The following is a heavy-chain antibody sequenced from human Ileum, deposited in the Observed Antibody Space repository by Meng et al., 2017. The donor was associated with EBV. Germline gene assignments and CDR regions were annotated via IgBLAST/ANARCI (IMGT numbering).Heavy chain of an antibody. J-gene: IGHJ4*02. CDR2: IYYRGST. V-gene: IGHV4-59*08. CDR1: VGSISSYY. D-gene: IGHD2-15*01. Sequence: QVQTQESGPGLGKPSETLSLTCTVSVGSISSYYLSLIRQAPVKGLGWIGYIYYRGSTNYSPSLKGRVTISVDTSKNQFSLNLSSVTAADTAVYYCARGGWSLDYWGQGTLVTVSS. CDR3: ARGGWSLDY.